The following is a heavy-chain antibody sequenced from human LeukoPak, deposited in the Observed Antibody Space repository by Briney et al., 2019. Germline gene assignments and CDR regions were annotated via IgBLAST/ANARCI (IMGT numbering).Heavy chain of an antibody. J-gene: IGHJ4*02. CDR3: AKWGSGSYLIPLDY. V-gene: IGHV3-23*01. Sequence: PGGSLRLSCAASGFTFSSYGMHWVRQAPGKGLEWVSAISGSGGSTYYADSVKGRFTISRDNSKNTLFLQMNSLRAEDTAVYYCAKWGSGSYLIPLDYWGQGTLVTVSS. CDR1: GFTFSSYG. D-gene: IGHD1-26*01. CDR2: ISGSGGST.